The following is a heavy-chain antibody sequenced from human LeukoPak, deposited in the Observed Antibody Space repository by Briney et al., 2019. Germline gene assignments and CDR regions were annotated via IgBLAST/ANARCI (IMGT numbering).Heavy chain of an antibody. J-gene: IGHJ3*02. V-gene: IGHV3-21*01. CDR1: GFTFSSYS. Sequence: GGSLRLSCAASGFTFSSYSMNWVRQAPGKGLEWVSSISSSSSYIYYADSVKGRFTISRDNAKNSLYLQMNSLRAEDTAVYYCATSDIVVVPAALSGNAFDIWGQGTMVTVSS. CDR2: ISSSSSYI. D-gene: IGHD2-2*01. CDR3: ATSDIVVVPAALSGNAFDI.